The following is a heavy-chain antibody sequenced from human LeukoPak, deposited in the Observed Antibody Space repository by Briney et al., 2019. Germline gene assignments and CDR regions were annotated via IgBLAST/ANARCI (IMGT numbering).Heavy chain of an antibody. CDR2: IIPIFGTA. CDR1: GYTFTGYY. CDR3: AGGELSLLVAFDI. D-gene: IGHD3-16*02. V-gene: IGHV1-69*06. J-gene: IGHJ3*02. Sequence: GASVKVSCKASGYTFTGYYMHWVRQAPGQGLEWMGGIIPIFGTANYAQKFQGRVTITADKSTSTAYMELSSLRSEDTAVYYCAGGELSLLVAFDIWGQGTMVTVSS.